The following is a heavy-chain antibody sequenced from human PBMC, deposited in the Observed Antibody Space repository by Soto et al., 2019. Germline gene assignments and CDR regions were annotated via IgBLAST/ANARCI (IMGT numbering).Heavy chain of an antibody. V-gene: IGHV3-23*01. J-gene: IGHJ3*01. CDR2: ISGGGDGT. D-gene: IGHD2-8*01. CDR3: AKKGLGSLATYCTTGDCHYAFDV. Sequence: EVQLLESGGGLVRPGGSLRLSCAASGVTFYNYAMNWVRQAPGKGLEWVSTISGGGDGTYYADSVKGRFTISRDNSRNTVYLQMNSLRAEDTAVYYCAKKGLGSLATYCTTGDCHYAFDVWGQGTLVTVSS. CDR1: GVTFYNYA.